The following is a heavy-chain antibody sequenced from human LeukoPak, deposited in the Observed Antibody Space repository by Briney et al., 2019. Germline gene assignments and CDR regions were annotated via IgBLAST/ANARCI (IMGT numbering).Heavy chain of an antibody. J-gene: IGHJ4*02. Sequence: GGSLRLSCAASGFTFSSYAMSWVRQAPGKGLEWVSSISSSSYIYYADSVKGRFTISRDNAKNSLYLQMNSLRAEDTAVYYCARDMVRGVISLYYFDYWGQGTLVTVSS. D-gene: IGHD3-10*01. CDR1: GFTFSSYA. V-gene: IGHV3-21*01. CDR3: ARDMVRGVISLYYFDY. CDR2: ISSSSYI.